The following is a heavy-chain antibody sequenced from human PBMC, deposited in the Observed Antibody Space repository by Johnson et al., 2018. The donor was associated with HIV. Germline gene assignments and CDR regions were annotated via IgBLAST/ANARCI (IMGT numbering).Heavy chain of an antibody. Sequence: VQLVESGGGVVRPGGSQRLSCAASGFIFDAYGMSWVRQAPGKGLAWVAFVRYDGTNQYYADSVKGRFTVSRDNSKNTLYVEMNSLRVEDTAVYYCAKDLVVINVSYAFHIWGQGTMVTVSS. V-gene: IGHV3-30*02. CDR3: AKDLVVINVSYAFHI. J-gene: IGHJ3*02. CDR1: GFIFDAYG. D-gene: IGHD3-22*01. CDR2: VRYDGTNQ.